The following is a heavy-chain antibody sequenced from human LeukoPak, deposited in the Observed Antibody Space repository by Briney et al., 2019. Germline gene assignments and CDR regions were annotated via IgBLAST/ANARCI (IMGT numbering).Heavy chain of an antibody. V-gene: IGHV3-23*01. D-gene: IGHD4-17*01. Sequence: GGTLRLSYAASGFTFSSSGMSWVRQPPGKGLEWVSSISSSGGSTYYADSVKGRFTISRDNSKNTLYLQMNSLRADDTAIYYCARNYGDYEFDFWGQGTLVTVSS. J-gene: IGHJ4*02. CDR3: ARNYGDYEFDF. CDR2: ISSSGGST. CDR1: GFTFSSSG.